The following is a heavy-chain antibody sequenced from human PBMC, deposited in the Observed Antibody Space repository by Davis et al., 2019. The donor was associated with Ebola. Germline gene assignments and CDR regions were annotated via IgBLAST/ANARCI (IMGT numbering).Heavy chain of an antibody. CDR3: ARRGIAARPRYYYYYGMDI. J-gene: IGHJ6*02. CDR2: IDPSDSYT. D-gene: IGHD6-6*01. V-gene: IGHV5-10-1*01. CDR1: GYSFTSYW. Sequence: GESLKISCKGSGYSFTSYWISWVRQMPGKGLEWMGRIDPSDSYTNYSPSFQGHVTISADKSISTAYLQWSSLKASDTAMYYCARRGIAARPRYYYYYGMDIWGQGTTVTVSS.